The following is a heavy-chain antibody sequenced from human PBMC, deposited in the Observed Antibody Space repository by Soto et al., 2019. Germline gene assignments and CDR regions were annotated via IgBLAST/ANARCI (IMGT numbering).Heavy chain of an antibody. CDR3: ARDRRGSGWYDYFDY. J-gene: IGHJ4*02. CDR2: IWYDGSNE. D-gene: IGHD6-19*01. Sequence: QVQLVESGGGVVQPGRSLRLSCAASGFTFSSYGMHWVRQAPGKGLEWVAVIWYDGSNENYADSVKGRFTISRDNSKNTLYLQMTSLRAEDTALYFCARDRRGSGWYDYFDYWGQGTPVTVSS. V-gene: IGHV3-33*01. CDR1: GFTFSSYG.